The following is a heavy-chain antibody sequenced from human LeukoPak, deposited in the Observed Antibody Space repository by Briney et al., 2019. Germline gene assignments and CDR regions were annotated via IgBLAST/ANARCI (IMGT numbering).Heavy chain of an antibody. D-gene: IGHD6-19*01. CDR2: IYTSGNT. CDR3: ARDEGSTAWYQIAY. CDR1: GGSISSYY. J-gene: IGHJ4*02. Sequence: SETLSLTCTVSGGSISSYYWSWIRQPAGKGLEWIGRIYTSGNTNYNPSLKSRVTMSVDTSKNQFSLKLSSVTAADTAVYYCARDEGSTAWYQIAYWGQGTLVTVSS. V-gene: IGHV4-4*07.